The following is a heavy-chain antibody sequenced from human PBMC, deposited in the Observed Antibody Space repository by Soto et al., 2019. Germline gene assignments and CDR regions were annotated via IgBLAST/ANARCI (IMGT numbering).Heavy chain of an antibody. J-gene: IGHJ4*02. Sequence: SVKVSCKASGGTFSSYAISWVRQAPGQGLEWMGGIIPIFGTANDAQKFQGRVTITADESTSTAYMELSSLRSEDTAVYYCARGEDYGGNSVYYFDYWGQGTLVTVS. CDR3: ARGEDYGGNSVYYFDY. CDR2: IIPIFGTA. CDR1: GGTFSSYA. V-gene: IGHV1-69*13. D-gene: IGHD4-17*01.